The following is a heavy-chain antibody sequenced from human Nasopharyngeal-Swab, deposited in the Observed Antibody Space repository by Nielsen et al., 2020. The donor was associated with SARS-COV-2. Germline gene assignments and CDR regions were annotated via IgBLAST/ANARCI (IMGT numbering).Heavy chain of an antibody. V-gene: IGHV4-34*01. CDR1: GGSLSDYH. CDR3: AGHPADFDY. Sequence: GSLRLSCAVSGGSLSDYHWSWIRQPPGKGLEWIGEMKPSGRTNYNPSLKSRVAISIDTSKNQFFLNLRSVTAADTAVFYCAGHPADFDYWGQGTLVTVSS. CDR2: MKPSGRT. J-gene: IGHJ4*02.